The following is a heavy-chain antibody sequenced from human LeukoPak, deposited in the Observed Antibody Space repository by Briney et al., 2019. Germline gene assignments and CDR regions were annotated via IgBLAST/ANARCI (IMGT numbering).Heavy chain of an antibody. V-gene: IGHV5-51*01. D-gene: IGHD6-13*01. CDR2: IYPTDSDT. Sequence: SGESLKISCKGSGYSFTTYWIGWVRQMPGKGLEWMGIIYPTDSDTRYSPSFQGQVTISADKSISTAYLQWSSLKASDTAMYYCARQQRRSWYGYWGQGTLVTVSS. CDR3: ARQQRRSWYGY. J-gene: IGHJ4*02. CDR1: GYSFTTYW.